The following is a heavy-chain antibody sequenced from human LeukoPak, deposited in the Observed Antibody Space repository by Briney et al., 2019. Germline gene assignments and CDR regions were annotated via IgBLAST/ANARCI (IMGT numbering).Heavy chain of an antibody. CDR3: ARWYQGGY. J-gene: IGHJ4*02. V-gene: IGHV3-23*01. Sequence: SGGSLRLSCTASGYTFSNFAMSWVRQAPGKGLEWVSTITGGSGAKYYADSVKGRFTISRDNSKNTLYLQMNSLRVEDTAVYYCARWYQGGYWGQGTLVTVSS. CDR2: ITGGSGAK. D-gene: IGHD2-15*01. CDR1: GYTFSNFA.